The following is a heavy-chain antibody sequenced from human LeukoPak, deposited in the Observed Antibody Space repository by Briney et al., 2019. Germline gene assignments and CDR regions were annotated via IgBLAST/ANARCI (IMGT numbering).Heavy chain of an antibody. D-gene: IGHD3-22*01. V-gene: IGHV3-7*01. Sequence: QPGGSLRLSCTASGFTFKNYRMTWVRQAPGKGLEWVASMKDDGNEIQYVDSVKGRFTISRDNAKNSLYLQMNNLRAEDTAVYYCARGGRYYDSSGYYHDAFDIWGQGTMVTVSS. CDR2: MKDDGNEI. CDR3: ARGGRYYDSSGYYHDAFDI. CDR1: GFTFKNYR. J-gene: IGHJ3*02.